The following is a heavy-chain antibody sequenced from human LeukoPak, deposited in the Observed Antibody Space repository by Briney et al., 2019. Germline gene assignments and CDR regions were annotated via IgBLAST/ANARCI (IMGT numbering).Heavy chain of an antibody. D-gene: IGHD2-15*01. V-gene: IGHV4-34*01. Sequence: SETLSLTCTVSGGSISSYYWSWIRQPPGKGLEWIGEINHSGSTNYNPSLKSRVTISVDTSKNQFSLKLSSVTAADTAVYYCASPYCSGGSCLTGWFDPWGQGTLVTVSS. CDR1: GGSISSYY. CDR2: INHSGST. CDR3: ASPYCSGGSCLTGWFDP. J-gene: IGHJ5*02.